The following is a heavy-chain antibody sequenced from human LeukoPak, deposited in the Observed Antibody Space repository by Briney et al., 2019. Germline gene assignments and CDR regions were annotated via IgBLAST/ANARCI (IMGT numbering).Heavy chain of an antibody. J-gene: IGHJ4*02. CDR3: ARENSGSSETYYFDY. CDR1: GFTFSSTS. V-gene: IGHV3-33*08. CDR2: IWYDGSNK. Sequence: GGSLRLSCAASGFTFSSTSMSWVRQAPGKGLEWVAVIWYDGSNKYYADSVKGRFTISRDNSKNTLYLQMNSLRAEDTAVYYCARENSGSSETYYFDYWGQGTLVTVSS. D-gene: IGHD1-26*01.